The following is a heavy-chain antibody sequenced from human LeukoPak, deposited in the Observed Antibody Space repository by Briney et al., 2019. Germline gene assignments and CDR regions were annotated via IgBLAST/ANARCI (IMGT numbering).Heavy chain of an antibody. D-gene: IGHD7-27*01. J-gene: IGHJ2*01. V-gene: IGHV3-13*05. CDR1: GFTVRSYD. CDR2: ISTASNP. CDR3: ARELGIEGYWYFDL. Sequence: GGSLRLSCEASGFTVRSYDMHWVGQVAGKGLDWVSAISTASNPHYAASVQGRFTIFRANAENSLYLQMNSLSAEDTAVYYCARELGIEGYWYFDLWGRGTLVTVSS.